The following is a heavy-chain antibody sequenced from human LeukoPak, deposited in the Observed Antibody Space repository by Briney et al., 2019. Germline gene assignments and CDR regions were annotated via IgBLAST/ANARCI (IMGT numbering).Heavy chain of an antibody. CDR1: GGSITSNSYY. CDR2: LYYTGST. V-gene: IGHV4-39*01. J-gene: IGHJ4*02. Sequence: PSETLSLTCTVSGGSITSNSYYWAWIRQPPGKGLEWIGSLYYTGSTNYSPALKSRVTISGDTSKNQFSLKLNSVTAADTAVYYCARHWYGGLELILDYWGQGTLVTVSS. CDR3: ARHWYGGLELILDY. D-gene: IGHD4-23*01.